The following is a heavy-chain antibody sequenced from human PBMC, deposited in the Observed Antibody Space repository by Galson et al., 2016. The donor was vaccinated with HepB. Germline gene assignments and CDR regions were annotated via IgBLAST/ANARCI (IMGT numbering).Heavy chain of an antibody. D-gene: IGHD6-13*01. V-gene: IGHV3-53*01. Sequence: LRLSCAGSGFIVSSHYMNWVRQPPGGGLEWVAIIYSGGATYYADSVKGRFTISRDNPKNSVYLQMNSLGAEDTAVYYCARDPGRIAAAGHLDSWGQGTLVTVSS. J-gene: IGHJ5*01. CDR2: IYSGGAT. CDR3: ARDPGRIAAAGHLDS. CDR1: GFIVSSHY.